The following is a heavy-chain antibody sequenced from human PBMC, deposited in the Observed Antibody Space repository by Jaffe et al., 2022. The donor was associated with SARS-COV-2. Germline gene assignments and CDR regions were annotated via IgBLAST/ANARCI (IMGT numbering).Heavy chain of an antibody. CDR2: IKQDGSEK. CDR1: GFTFSSYW. Sequence: EVQLVESGGGLVQPGGSLRLSCAASGFTFSSYWMSWVRQAPGKGLEWVANIKQDGSEKYYVDSVKGRFTISRDNAKNSLYLQMNSLRAEDTAVYYCAREGVVWYSSVGDYWGQGTLVTVSS. J-gene: IGHJ4*02. CDR3: AREGVVWYSSVGDY. D-gene: IGHD6-25*01. V-gene: IGHV3-7*03.